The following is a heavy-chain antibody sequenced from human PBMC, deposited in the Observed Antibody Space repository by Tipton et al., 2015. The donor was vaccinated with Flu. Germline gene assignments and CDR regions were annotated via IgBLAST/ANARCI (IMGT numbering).Heavy chain of an antibody. Sequence: LSLTCAASGFTFSDYAMHWVRQAPGKGLEYVSAISSSGDNTYYADSVKGRFTISRDNSKNTLYLQVGSLRADDMAVYYCARGMNSGLVDVWGQGTTVTVSS. CDR3: ARGMNSGLVDV. CDR2: ISSSGDNT. D-gene: IGHD2/OR15-2a*01. V-gene: IGHV3-64*02. CDR1: GFTFSDYA. J-gene: IGHJ6*02.